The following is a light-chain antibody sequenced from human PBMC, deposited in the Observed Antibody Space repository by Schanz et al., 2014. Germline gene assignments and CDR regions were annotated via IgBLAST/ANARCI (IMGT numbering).Light chain of an antibody. CDR2: DVS. J-gene: IGLJ1*01. CDR1: SSDVGTFNY. Sequence: QSALTQPASVSGSPGQSITLSCTGTSSDVGTFNYVSWYQQHPGKAPKLMIYDVSNRPSGVSNRFSGSKSGNTASLTISGLQAEDEADYYCSSYTPSSTTLYVFGTGTKLTVL. CDR3: SSYTPSSTTLYV. V-gene: IGLV2-14*01.